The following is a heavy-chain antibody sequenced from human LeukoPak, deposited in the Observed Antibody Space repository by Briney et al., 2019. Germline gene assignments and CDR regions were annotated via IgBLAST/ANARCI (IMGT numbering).Heavy chain of an antibody. CDR2: INHSGST. CDR3: ARPPRSSRVPAALPY. CDR1: GGSFSGYY. D-gene: IGHD2-2*01. J-gene: IGHJ4*02. Sequence: SETLSLTCAVYGGSFSGYYWSWIRQPPGKGLEWIGEINHSGSTNYNPSLKSRVTISVDTSKNQFSLKLSSVTAADTAVYYCARPPRSSRVPAALPYWGQGTLVTVSS. V-gene: IGHV4-34*01.